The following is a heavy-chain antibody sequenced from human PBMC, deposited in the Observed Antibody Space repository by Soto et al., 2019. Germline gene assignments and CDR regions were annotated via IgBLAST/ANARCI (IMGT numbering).Heavy chain of an antibody. D-gene: IGHD3-3*01. CDR1: GYTFTSYA. CDR2: INAGNGNT. V-gene: IGHV1-3*01. CDR3: AIDSRVYDFWSGSPGPLDY. J-gene: IGHJ4*02. Sequence: ASVKVSCKASGYTFTSYAMHWVRQAPGQRLEWMGWINAGNGNTKYSQKFQGRVTITRDTSASTAYMELSSLRSEDTAVYYCAIDSRVYDFWSGSPGPLDYWXQGTLVTVSS.